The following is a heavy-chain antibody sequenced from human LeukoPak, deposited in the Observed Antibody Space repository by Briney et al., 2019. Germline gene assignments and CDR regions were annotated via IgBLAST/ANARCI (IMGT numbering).Heavy chain of an antibody. CDR2: ISAYNGNT. Sequence: ASVKVSCKASGYTFTSYGISWVRQAPGQGLEWMGWISAYNGNTNYAQKLQGRVTMTTDTSTSPAYMELRSLRSDDTAVYYCARDGDAELLWYKRGWFAPWGQGTLVTVSS. CDR3: ARDGDAELLWYKRGWFAP. CDR1: GYTFTSYG. D-gene: IGHD3-10*01. J-gene: IGHJ5*02. V-gene: IGHV1-18*01.